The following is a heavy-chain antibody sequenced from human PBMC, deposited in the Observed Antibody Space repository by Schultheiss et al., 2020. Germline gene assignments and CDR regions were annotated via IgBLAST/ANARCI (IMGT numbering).Heavy chain of an antibody. CDR3: ARNEGGNYYYYMDV. V-gene: IGHV2-70*11. D-gene: IGHD2-15*01. CDR2: IDWDDEE. J-gene: IGHJ6*03. CDR1: GGSISSYYW. Sequence: TLSLTCTVSGGSISSYYWSWIRQPPGKALEWLARIDWDDEEYYSTSLRTRLTISKDTSKNQVVLRMTNMDPVDTATYYCARNEGGNYYYYMDVWGKGTTVTVSS.